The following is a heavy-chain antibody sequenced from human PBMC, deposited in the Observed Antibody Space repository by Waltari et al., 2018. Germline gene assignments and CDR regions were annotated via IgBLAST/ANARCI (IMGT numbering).Heavy chain of an antibody. Sequence: QVQLQESGPGLVKPSETLSLTCPFPGYSISSGYYWGWIRQPPGKGLEWIGSIYHSGSTYYNPSLKSRVTISVDTSKNQFSLKLSSVTAADTAVYYCARVDDPRIDYWGQGTLVTVSS. J-gene: IGHJ4*02. CDR2: IYHSGST. V-gene: IGHV4-38-2*02. CDR1: GYSISSGYY. CDR3: ARVDDPRIDY. D-gene: IGHD1-1*01.